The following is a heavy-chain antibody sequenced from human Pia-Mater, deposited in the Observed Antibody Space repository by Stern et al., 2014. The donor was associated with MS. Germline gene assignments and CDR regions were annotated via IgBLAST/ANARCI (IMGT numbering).Heavy chain of an antibody. J-gene: IGHJ4*02. D-gene: IGHD5-24*01. CDR3: ARGGRIATMFY. Sequence: QLQLQESGPGLVKPSETLSLTCTVAGASFTDYYWSWIRQSPGKGLEWIGYIYSSGSTNYNPSLKSRVIISLDTSKNQFSLKLSAVTAADTAVYYCARGGRIATMFYWGQGNLVTVSS. CDR1: GASFTDYY. V-gene: IGHV4-59*01. CDR2: IYSSGST.